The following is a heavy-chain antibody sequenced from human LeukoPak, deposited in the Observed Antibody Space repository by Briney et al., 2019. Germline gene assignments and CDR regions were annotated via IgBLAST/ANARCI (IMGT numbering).Heavy chain of an antibody. Sequence: GGSLRLSCAASGFTFSSYWMNWARQAPGKGLEWVASINHNGNVNYYVDSVKGRFTISRDNSKNTLYLQMNSLRPEDTAVYYCAREYSYDCGYWGQGTLVTVSS. V-gene: IGHV3-7*01. J-gene: IGHJ4*02. CDR3: AREYSYDCGY. CDR2: INHNGNVN. CDR1: GFTFSSYW. D-gene: IGHD5-18*01.